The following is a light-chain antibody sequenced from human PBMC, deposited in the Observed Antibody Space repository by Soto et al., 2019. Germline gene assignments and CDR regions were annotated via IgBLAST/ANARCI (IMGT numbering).Light chain of an antibody. CDR2: DAS. CDR3: QQYNSYWT. Sequence: DIRMTQSPSTLSASVGDRVTITCRASQSISSWLAWYQQKPGKAPKLVIYDASSLESGVPSRSSGSGSGTEFTLTISSLQPDDFATYYCQQYNSYWTFGQGTKVDIK. CDR1: QSISSW. V-gene: IGKV1-5*01. J-gene: IGKJ1*01.